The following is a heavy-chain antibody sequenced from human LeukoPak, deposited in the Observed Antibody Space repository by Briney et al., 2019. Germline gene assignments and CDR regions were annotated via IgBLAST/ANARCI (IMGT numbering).Heavy chain of an antibody. D-gene: IGHD4/OR15-4a*01. Sequence: GGSLRLSCAASGFTFSSYSINWVRQAPGKGLEWVSSISSSSSYIYYADSVKGRFTISRDNAKNSLYLQMNSLRVEDTATYFCARALNRHIGAFEYWGQGALVTVSS. CDR3: ARALNRHIGAFEY. CDR1: GFTFSSYS. V-gene: IGHV3-21*04. J-gene: IGHJ4*02. CDR2: ISSSSSYI.